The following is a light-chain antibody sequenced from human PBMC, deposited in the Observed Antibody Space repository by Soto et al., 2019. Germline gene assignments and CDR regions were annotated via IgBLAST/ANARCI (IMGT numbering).Light chain of an antibody. CDR3: QQRSNWPPT. J-gene: IGKJ4*01. CDR2: GAS. Sequence: ETVMTQSPATLSVSPGERATLSCRASQSVSGDLAWYQQKPGQAPRLLIYGASSRATGIPDRFSGSGSGTDFTLTISRLEPEDFAVYYCQQRSNWPPTFGGGTKGGYQ. V-gene: IGKV3-11*01. CDR1: QSVSGD.